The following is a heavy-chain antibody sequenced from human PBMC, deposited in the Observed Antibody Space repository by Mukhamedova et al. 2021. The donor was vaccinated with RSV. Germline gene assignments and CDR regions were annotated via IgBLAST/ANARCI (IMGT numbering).Heavy chain of an antibody. V-gene: IGHV4-39*01. D-gene: IGHD1-7*01. CDR3: ARQAEDNWNFDAFDI. J-gene: IGHJ3*02. Sequence: KSRVTISVDTSKNQFSLKLSSVTAADTAVYYCARQAEDNWNFDAFDIWGQGTMVTVSS.